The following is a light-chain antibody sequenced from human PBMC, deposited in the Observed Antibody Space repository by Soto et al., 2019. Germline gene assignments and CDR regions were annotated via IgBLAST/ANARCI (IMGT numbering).Light chain of an antibody. V-gene: IGLV1-44*01. CDR3: AAWDVTLNGHV. J-gene: IGLJ1*01. CDR2: VTD. Sequence: QSMLTQPTSVSGTLGQGVTISCSGSTSNIGENTVAWFQQLPGTAPKVLIYVTDRRPSGVPDRFSGSKSGTSAYLAISGLQSEDEADYYCAAWDVTLNGHVFGTGTKLTVL. CDR1: TSNIGENT.